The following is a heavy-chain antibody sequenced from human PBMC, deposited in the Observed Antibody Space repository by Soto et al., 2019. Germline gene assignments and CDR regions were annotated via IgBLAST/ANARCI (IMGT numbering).Heavy chain of an antibody. V-gene: IGHV1-18*04. J-gene: IGHJ3*02. Sequence: QVQLVQSGAEVKKPGASVKVSCKASGYTFTSYGISWVRQAPGQGLEWMGGISAYNGNTNYAQKLQARVTMTTDTSTSTAYMELRSLRSDDTAVYYCAREGRGYCSGGSCPSRAFDIWGQVTMVTVSS. CDR3: AREGRGYCSGGSCPSRAFDI. CDR2: ISAYNGNT. CDR1: GYTFTSYG. D-gene: IGHD2-15*01.